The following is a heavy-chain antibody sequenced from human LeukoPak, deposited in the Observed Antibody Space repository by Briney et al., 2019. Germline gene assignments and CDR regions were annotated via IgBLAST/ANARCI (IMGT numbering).Heavy chain of an antibody. CDR3: ARESGWLFDY. D-gene: IGHD6-19*01. Sequence: PGRSLRLSCAASGFTFSSYGMHWVRQAPGKGLEWVAVILYDGSNKYYADSVKGRFTISRDNSKNTLYLQMNSLRAEDTAVYYCARESGWLFDYWGQGTLVTVSS. CDR1: GFTFSSYG. CDR2: ILYDGSNK. V-gene: IGHV3-33*01. J-gene: IGHJ4*02.